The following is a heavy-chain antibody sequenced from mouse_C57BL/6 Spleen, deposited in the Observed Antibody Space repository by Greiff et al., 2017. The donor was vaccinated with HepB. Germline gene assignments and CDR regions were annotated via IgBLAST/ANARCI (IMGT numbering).Heavy chain of an antibody. CDR1: GYAFTNYL. CDR3: ARREGDYCFAY. V-gene: IGHV1-54*01. CDR2: INPGSGGT. J-gene: IGHJ3*01. Sequence: VQLQQSGAELVRPGTSVKVSCKASGYAFTNYLIEWVKQRPGQGLEWIGVINPGSGGTNYNEKFKGKATLTADKSSSTAYMQLSSLTSEDSAVYFCARREGDYCFAYWGQGTLVTVSA. D-gene: IGHD2-4*01.